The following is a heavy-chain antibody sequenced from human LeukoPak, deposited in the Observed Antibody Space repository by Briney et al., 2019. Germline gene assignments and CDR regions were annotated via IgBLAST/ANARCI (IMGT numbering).Heavy chain of an antibody. J-gene: IGHJ4*02. CDR3: AREAPHDSSAQSAPFDY. CDR2: IIPILGIA. Sequence: RASVKVSCKASGYTFTSYGISWVRQAPGQGLEWMGRIIPILGIANYAQKFQGRVTITADKSTSTAYMELSSLRSEDTAVYYCAREAPHDSSAQSAPFDYWGQGTLVTVSS. CDR1: GYTFTSYG. D-gene: IGHD3-22*01. V-gene: IGHV1-69*04.